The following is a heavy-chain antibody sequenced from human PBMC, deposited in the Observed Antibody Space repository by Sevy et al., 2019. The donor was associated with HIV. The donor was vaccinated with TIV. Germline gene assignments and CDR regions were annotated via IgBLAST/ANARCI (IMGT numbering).Heavy chain of an antibody. CDR3: ATVLGAGAAGAFEI. CDR2: AKRKSDGGSI. J-gene: IGHJ3*02. V-gene: IGHV3-15*01. CDR1: GFSFKNVW. D-gene: IGHD1-26*01. Sequence: GGSLRLSCAGSGFSFKNVWMTWVRQTPGKGLEWVGHAKRKSDGGSIDYGSPVNGRFTISGDDSKDMLYLQMGSLKTEDTGVYYCATVLGAGAAGAFEIWGQGTMVTVSS.